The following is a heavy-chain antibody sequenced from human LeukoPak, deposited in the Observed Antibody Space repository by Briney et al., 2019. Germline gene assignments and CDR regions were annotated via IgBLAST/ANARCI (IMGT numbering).Heavy chain of an antibody. CDR3: ASEEVYSSGWFDY. CDR2: IYTSGST. V-gene: IGHV4-4*07. Sequence: SETLSLTCTASGCSISSYYWSWIRQPAGKGLEWIGRIYTSGSTNYNPSLKSRVTMSVDTSKNQFSLKLSSVTAADTAVYYCASEEVYSSGWFDYWGQGTLVTVSS. D-gene: IGHD6-19*01. J-gene: IGHJ4*02. CDR1: GCSISSYY.